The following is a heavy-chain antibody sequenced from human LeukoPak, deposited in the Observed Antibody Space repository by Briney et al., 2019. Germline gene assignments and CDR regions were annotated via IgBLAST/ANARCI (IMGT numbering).Heavy chain of an antibody. V-gene: IGHV4-38-2*01. J-gene: IGHJ6*04. D-gene: IGHD3-10*01. CDR1: GYSISSGYY. CDR3: ARGRPMVRGRYYYGMDV. CDR2: IYHSGST. Sequence: PSETLSLTCAVSGYSISSGYYWGWIRQPPGKGLEWIGSIYHSGSTYYNPSLKSRVTISVDTSKNQFSLKLSSVTAADTAVYYCARGRPMVRGRYYYGMDVWGKGTTVTVSS.